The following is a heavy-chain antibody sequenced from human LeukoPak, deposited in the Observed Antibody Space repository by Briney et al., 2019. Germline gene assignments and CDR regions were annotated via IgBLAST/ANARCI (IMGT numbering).Heavy chain of an antibody. J-gene: IGHJ6*03. Sequence: PSETLSLTCTVSGGSISSYYWSWIRQPPGKGLEWIGYIYYSGSTNYNPSLKSGVTISVDTSKNQFSLKLSSVTAADTAVYYCARVHRGYHYMDVWGKGTTVTVSS. CDR1: GGSISSYY. V-gene: IGHV4-59*01. CDR3: ARVHRGYHYMDV. CDR2: IYYSGST. D-gene: IGHD5-24*01.